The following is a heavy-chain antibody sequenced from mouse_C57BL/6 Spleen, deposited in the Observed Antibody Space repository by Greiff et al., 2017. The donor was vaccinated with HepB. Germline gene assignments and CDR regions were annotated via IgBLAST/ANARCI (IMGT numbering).Heavy chain of an antibody. J-gene: IGHJ2*01. Sequence: VQLQQPGAELVRPGSSVKLSCKASGYTFTSYWMDWVKQRPGQGLEWIGNIYPSDSETHYNQKFKDKATLTVDKSSSTAYMQLSSLTSEDSAVYYYARGESYFDYWGQGTTLTVSS. CDR3: ARGESYFDY. CDR1: GYTFTSYW. V-gene: IGHV1-61*01. CDR2: IYPSDSET. D-gene: IGHD6-2*01.